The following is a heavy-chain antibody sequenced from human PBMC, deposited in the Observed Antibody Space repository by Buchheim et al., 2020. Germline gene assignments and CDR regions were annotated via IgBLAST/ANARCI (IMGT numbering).Heavy chain of an antibody. D-gene: IGHD6-19*01. J-gene: IGHJ6*02. CDR2: MNPNSGNT. CDR3: ARDSSGWLHYYYYYYGMDV. Sequence: QVQLVQSGAEVKKPGASVKVSCKASGYTFTSYDINWVRQATGQGLEWMGWMNPNSGNTGYAQKFQGRVTMTRNTSISTAYMELSSLRSEDTAVYYCARDSSGWLHYYYYYYGMDVWGQGTT. CDR1: GYTFTSYD. V-gene: IGHV1-8*01.